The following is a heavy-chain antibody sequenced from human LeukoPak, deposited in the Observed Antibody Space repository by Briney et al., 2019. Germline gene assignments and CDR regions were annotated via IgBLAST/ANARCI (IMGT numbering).Heavy chain of an antibody. V-gene: IGHV3-7*02. CDR3: TRYIDDRSCSPSPIAYNI. J-gene: IGHJ3*02. CDR1: GSTFSAYR. D-gene: IGHD2-15*01. CDR2: IKQDGSEK. Sequence: PGGSLRLSCAASGSTFSAYRMSWVRQAPGKGLNWVANIKQDGSEKYYVDSVKGRFTISRDNAKNSLYLQMNSLRVEDTAVYYCTRYIDDRSCSPSPIAYNIWGQGTMVTVSS.